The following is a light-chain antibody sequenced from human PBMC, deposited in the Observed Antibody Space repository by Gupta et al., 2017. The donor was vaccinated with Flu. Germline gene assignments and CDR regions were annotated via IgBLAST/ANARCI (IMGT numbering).Light chain of an antibody. V-gene: IGKV1-17*01. CDR2: VVS. CDR3: GWRNNYPAA. J-gene: IGKJ3*01. Sequence: PSSLSASVGNRVTITCRASQGIKNYLGWYQQKPGKAPRPLIYVVSRIQSDVPLRFNGGSSVRAFTLMVSCRLPGDFTTSSRGWRNNYPAAVGPGT. CDR1: QGIKNY.